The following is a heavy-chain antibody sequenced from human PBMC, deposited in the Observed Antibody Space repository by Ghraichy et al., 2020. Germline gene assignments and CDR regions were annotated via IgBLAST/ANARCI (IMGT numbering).Heavy chain of an antibody. CDR3: ARVGQIRGLESGYYYYALDV. CDR2: IFESGST. V-gene: IGHV4-4*02. J-gene: IGHJ6*02. D-gene: IGHD3-3*01. Sequence: SETLSLTCAVSGGSISSSQWWGWVRQPPGKGLEWIGEIFESGSTNYNPSLMSRVTISVDKSKNQFSLRLISVIAADTAVYYCARVGQIRGLESGYYYYALDVWGQGTTVTVSS. CDR1: GGSISSSQW.